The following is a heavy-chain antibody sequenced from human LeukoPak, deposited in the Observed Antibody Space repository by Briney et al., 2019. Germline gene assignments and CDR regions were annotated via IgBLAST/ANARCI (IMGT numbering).Heavy chain of an antibody. V-gene: IGHV1-2*02. Sequence: ASVKVSCKASGYTFTGYYMHWVRQAPGQGLEWMGWINPNSGGTNYAQEFQGRVTMTRATSIRPAYMELSRLRSDDPAVYYCARDLQMWTADYYYGMDVWGQGTTVTVSS. CDR1: GYTFTGYY. CDR2: INPNSGGT. J-gene: IGHJ6*02. CDR3: ARDLQMWTADYYYGMDV. D-gene: IGHD2-21*01.